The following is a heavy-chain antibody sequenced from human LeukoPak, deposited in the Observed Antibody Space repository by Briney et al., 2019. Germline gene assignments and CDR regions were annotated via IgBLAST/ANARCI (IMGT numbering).Heavy chain of an antibody. CDR2: IFYSGST. CDR1: GGSISSGGYY. V-gene: IGHV4-31*03. CDR3: AREYDSSGFFDY. D-gene: IGHD3-22*01. Sequence: PSETLSLTCTVSGGSISSGGYYWSWIRQHPGKGVEWIGYIFYSGSTYYNPSLKSRVTISVDTSKNQFSLKLSSVTAADTAVYYCAREYDSSGFFDYWGQGTLVTVSS. J-gene: IGHJ4*02.